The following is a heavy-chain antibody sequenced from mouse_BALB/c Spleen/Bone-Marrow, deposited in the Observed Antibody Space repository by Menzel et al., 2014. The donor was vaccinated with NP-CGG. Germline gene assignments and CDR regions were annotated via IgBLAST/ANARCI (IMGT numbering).Heavy chain of an antibody. CDR3: AKHEDRYDWFAY. J-gene: IGHJ3*01. D-gene: IGHD2-14*01. CDR1: GFSLTDYG. Sequence: VQLQQSGPGLVSPSQRLSITCTVSGFSLTDYGVSWIRPPPGKGLEWLGVIWDGGSTYYNSALKSRLSISKDNSKSQVFLKMNSLQTDDTAMYYCAKHEDRYDWFAYWGQGTLVTVSA. CDR2: IWDGGST. V-gene: IGHV2-6-5*01.